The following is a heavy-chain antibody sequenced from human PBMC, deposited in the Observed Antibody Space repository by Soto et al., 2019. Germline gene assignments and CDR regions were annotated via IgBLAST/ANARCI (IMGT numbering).Heavy chain of an antibody. Sequence: GGSLRLSCTASGFTFDSYGMSWVRQAPGKGLEWVSGISGVGGSTHYADSVKGRFTISRDNSKNTLYLQMNSLRAEDTAIYYCAKSGAYDRYYFDYWGQGTLVTVSS. J-gene: IGHJ4*02. CDR1: GFTFDSYG. D-gene: IGHD5-12*01. CDR2: ISGVGGST. V-gene: IGHV3-23*01. CDR3: AKSGAYDRYYFDY.